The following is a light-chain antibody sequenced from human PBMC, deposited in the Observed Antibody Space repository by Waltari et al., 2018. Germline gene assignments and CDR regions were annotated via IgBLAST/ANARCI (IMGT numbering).Light chain of an antibody. Sequence: EIVLTQSPATLSLSPGERATLSCRASQSVSKYVAWFQQNPGQAPRLLIYDASNRATGIPARFNGSGSGTDFTLTISSLEPEDFAVYYCQQRSNWPITFGQGTRLEIK. CDR1: QSVSKY. CDR3: QQRSNWPIT. CDR2: DAS. J-gene: IGKJ5*01. V-gene: IGKV3-11*01.